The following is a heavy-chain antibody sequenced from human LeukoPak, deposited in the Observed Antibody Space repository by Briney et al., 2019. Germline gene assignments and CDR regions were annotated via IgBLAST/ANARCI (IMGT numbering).Heavy chain of an antibody. CDR2: IYYSGST. Sequence: PSETLSLTCTVSGGSISSGDYYWSWIRQPPGKGLEWIGYIYYSGSTYYNPSLKSRVTISVDTSKNQFSLKLSSVTAADTAVYYCARSDLYVVRSDWFDPWGQGTLVTVSS. CDR3: ARSDLYVVRSDWFDP. J-gene: IGHJ5*02. V-gene: IGHV4-30-4*08. D-gene: IGHD2-21*01. CDR1: GGSISSGDYY.